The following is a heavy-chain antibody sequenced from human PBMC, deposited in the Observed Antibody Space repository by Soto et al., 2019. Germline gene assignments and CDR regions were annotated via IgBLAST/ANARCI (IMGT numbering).Heavy chain of an antibody. CDR1: GFTFSSYA. CDR2: ISYDGSNK. D-gene: IGHD5-18*01. CDR3: AKIPPGYSYGYFYFDY. J-gene: IGHJ4*02. V-gene: IGHV3-30-3*02. Sequence: GSLRLSCAASGFTFSSYAMHWVRQAPGKGLEWVAVISYDGSNKYYADSVKGRFTISRDNSKNTLYLQMNSLRAEDTAVYYCAKIPPGYSYGYFYFDYWGQGTLVTVSS.